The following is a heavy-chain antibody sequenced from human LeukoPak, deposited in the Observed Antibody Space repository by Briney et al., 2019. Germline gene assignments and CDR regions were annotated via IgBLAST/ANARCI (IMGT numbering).Heavy chain of an antibody. D-gene: IGHD3-16*01. J-gene: IGHJ6*03. CDR1: LGSFSGYY. Sequence: PSETLSLTCAVYLGSFSGYYWSWIPHPPGKGLEWIGEINHIVSTNYNPSLKSRCAISLHRSKNQSYLKLSSVTAADTAVYYCARRLRAYCYYYLDVWGKGTTVTVSS. V-gene: IGHV4-34*01. CDR2: INHIVST. CDR3: ARRLRAYCYYYLDV.